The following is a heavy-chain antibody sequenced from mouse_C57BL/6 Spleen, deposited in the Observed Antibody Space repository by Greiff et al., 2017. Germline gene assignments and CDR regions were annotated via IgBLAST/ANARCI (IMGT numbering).Heavy chain of an antibody. CDR2: IYPGNGDT. CDR1: GYTFTSYN. CDR3: ARERDLPTVVATEAMDY. J-gene: IGHJ4*01. D-gene: IGHD1-1*01. V-gene: IGHV1-12*01. Sequence: QVQLQQSGAELVRPGASVKMSCKASGYTFTSYNMHWVKQTPRQGLEWIGAIYPGNGDTSYNQKFKGKATLTVDKSSSTAYMQLSSLTSEDSAVYFCARERDLPTVVATEAMDYWGQGTSVTVSS.